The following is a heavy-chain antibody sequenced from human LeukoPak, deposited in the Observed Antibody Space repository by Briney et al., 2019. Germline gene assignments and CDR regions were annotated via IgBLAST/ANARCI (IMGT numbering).Heavy chain of an antibody. CDR3: ARATHYDILTGCTDFDY. J-gene: IGHJ4*02. CDR1: GFTFSDYY. Sequence: PGGSLRLSCAPSGFTFSDYYMSWIRQAPGKGLEWVSYIRSYTSYTNYADSVKGRFTISRDNAKNSLYLQMNSLKAEDTAVYYCARATHYDILTGCTDFDYWGQGTLVTVSS. D-gene: IGHD3-9*01. V-gene: IGHV3-11*06. CDR2: IRSYTSYT.